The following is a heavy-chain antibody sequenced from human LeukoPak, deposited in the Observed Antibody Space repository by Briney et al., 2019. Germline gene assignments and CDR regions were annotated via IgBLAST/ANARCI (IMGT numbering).Heavy chain of an antibody. D-gene: IGHD4-17*01. J-gene: IGHJ4*02. CDR3: ARSRHGDYVDY. V-gene: IGHV1-18*01. CDR2: MNPNSGNT. CDR1: GYTFTSYD. Sequence: ASVKVSCKASGYTFTSYDINWVRQATGQGLEWMGWMNPNSGNTNYAQKLQGRVTMTTDTSTSTAYMELRSLRSDDTAVYYCARSRHGDYVDYWGQGTLVTVSS.